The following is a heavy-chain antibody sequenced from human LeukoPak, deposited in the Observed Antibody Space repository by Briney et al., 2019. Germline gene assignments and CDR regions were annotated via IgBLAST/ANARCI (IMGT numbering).Heavy chain of an antibody. V-gene: IGHV4-34*01. CDR1: GGSFSGYY. J-gene: IGHJ6*03. CDR2: INHSGST. CDR3: ARERKNYYGSGSYYRINYYYYYMDV. Sequence: SETLSLTCAVYGGSFSGYYWSWIRQPPGKGLEWIGEINHSGSTNYNPSLKSRVTISVDTSKNQFSLKLSSVTAADTAVYYCARERKNYYGSGSYYRINYYYYYMDVWGKGTTVTISS. D-gene: IGHD3-10*01.